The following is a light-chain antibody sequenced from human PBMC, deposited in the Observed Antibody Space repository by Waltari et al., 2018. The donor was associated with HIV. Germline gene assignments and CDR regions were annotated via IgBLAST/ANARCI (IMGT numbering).Light chain of an antibody. CDR1: SSNIGAGYH. V-gene: IGLV1-40*01. J-gene: IGLJ1*01. CDR2: GNS. CDR3: QSHDSSLSGYV. Sequence: QSVLTQPPSVSGAPGQRVTISCTGSSSNIGAGYHVHGYQQLPGTAPKLLIYGNSNRPSGVPDRFSGSKSGTSASLAITGLQAEDEADYYCQSHDSSLSGYVFGTGTKVTVL.